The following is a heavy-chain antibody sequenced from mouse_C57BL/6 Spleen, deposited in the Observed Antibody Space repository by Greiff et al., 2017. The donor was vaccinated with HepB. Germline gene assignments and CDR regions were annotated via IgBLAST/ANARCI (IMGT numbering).Heavy chain of an antibody. D-gene: IGHD1-1*01. CDR3: ARGNYYGSKGYFDV. Sequence: VQLQQSGPELVKPGASVKISCKASGYAFSSSWMNWVKQRPGKGLEWIGRIYPGDGDTNYNGKFKGKAKLTADKSSRTAYMQLSSLTSEDSAVNFCARGNYYGSKGYFDVWGTGTTVTVSS. CDR2: IYPGDGDT. J-gene: IGHJ1*03. V-gene: IGHV1-82*01. CDR1: GYAFSSSW.